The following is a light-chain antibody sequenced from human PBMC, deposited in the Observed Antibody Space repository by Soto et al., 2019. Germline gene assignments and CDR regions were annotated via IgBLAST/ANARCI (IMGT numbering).Light chain of an antibody. Sequence: QSALTQPASVSGSPGQSITISCTGTSSDAGNYNFVSWYQQHPGKAPKVIIYEDSTRPSGVSNRISGYKSGNTASLTISGLQAEDAADYYCCSYAGSSTSWVFGGGTKLTVL. CDR3: CSYAGSSTSWV. CDR2: EDS. V-gene: IGLV2-23*01. CDR1: SSDAGNYNF. J-gene: IGLJ3*02.